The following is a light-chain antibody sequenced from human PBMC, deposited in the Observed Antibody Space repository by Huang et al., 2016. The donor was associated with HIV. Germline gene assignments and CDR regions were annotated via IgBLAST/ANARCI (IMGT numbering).Light chain of an antibody. Sequence: EIVMTQSPATLSVSPGQRVTLSCRANRSVSTNLAWYQQRHGQAPRLLIYGSSTRAPGIPARFSGSGSGTDFSLTISSLQPEDCATYYCQQFNHYPLTFGGGTKVEIE. CDR2: GSS. CDR3: QQFNHYPLT. J-gene: IGKJ4*01. V-gene: IGKV3-15*01. CDR1: RSVSTN.